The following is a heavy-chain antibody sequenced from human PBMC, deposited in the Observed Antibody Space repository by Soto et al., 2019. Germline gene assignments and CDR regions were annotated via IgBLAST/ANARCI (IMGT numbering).Heavy chain of an antibody. J-gene: IGHJ2*01. CDR1: GYTFTSYG. CDR3: ARERNYYDSSGYYYGYFDL. D-gene: IGHD3-22*01. V-gene: IGHV1-18*01. Sequence: QVQLVQSGAEVKKPGASVKVSCKASGYTFTSYGISWVRQAPGQGLEWMGWISAYNGNTNYAQKLQGRVTMTTDTSTGTAYMELRSLRSDDTAVYYCARERNYYDSSGYYYGYFDLWGRGTLVTVSS. CDR2: ISAYNGNT.